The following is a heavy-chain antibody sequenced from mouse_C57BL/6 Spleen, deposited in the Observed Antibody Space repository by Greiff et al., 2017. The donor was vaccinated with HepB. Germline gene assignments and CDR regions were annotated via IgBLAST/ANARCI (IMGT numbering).Heavy chain of an antibody. CDR1: GYSITSGYY. V-gene: IGHV3-6*01. Sequence: EVQLQESGPGLVKPSQSLSLTCSVTGYSITSGYYCNWIRQFPGNKLEWMGYISYDGSNNYNPSLKNRISITRDTSKNQFFLKLNSVTTEDTATYYCARGDAWYFDVWGTGTTVTVSS. J-gene: IGHJ1*03. CDR2: ISYDGSN. CDR3: ARGDAWYFDV.